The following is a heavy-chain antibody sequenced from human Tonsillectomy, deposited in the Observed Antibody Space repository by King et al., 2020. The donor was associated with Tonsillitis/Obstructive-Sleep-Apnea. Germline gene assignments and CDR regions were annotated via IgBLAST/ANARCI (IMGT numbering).Heavy chain of an antibody. CDR2: IWYDGSNK. CDR3: AREYNWNYYYGMDV. CDR1: GFTFSSYG. V-gene: IGHV3-33*01. D-gene: IGHD1-20*01. J-gene: IGHJ6*02. Sequence: VQLVESGGGVVQPGRSLRLSCAASGFTFSSYGMHWVRQAPGKGLEWVAVIWYDGSNKYYADSVKGRFTISRDNSKNTLYLKMNSLRAEDTAVYYCAREYNWNYYYGMDVWGHGTTVTVSS.